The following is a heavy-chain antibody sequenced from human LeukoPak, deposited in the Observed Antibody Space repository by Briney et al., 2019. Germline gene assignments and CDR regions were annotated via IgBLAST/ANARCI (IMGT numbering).Heavy chain of an antibody. V-gene: IGHV1-8*03. D-gene: IGHD3-22*01. CDR1: GGTFSSYA. J-gene: IGHJ4*02. CDR2: MNPNSGNT. CDR3: ASGPRRYYDSSGYYY. Sequence: ASVKVSCKASGGTFSSYAISWVRQAPGQGLEWMGWMNPNSGNTGYAQKFQGRVTITRNTSISTAYMELGSLRSEDTAVYYCASGPRRYYDSSGYYYWGQGTLVTVSS.